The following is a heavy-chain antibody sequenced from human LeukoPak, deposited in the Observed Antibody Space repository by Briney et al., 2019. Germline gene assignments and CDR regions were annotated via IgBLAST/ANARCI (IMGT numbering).Heavy chain of an antibody. Sequence: GGSLRLSCAGSRFTFSSYWLSWVRQAPGKGLEWVSGINWNSGRINYADSVKGRFTISRDNAKNSLYLQMNSLRAEDTALYYCAKASGWYHYYYMDVWGKGTTVTISS. CDR1: RFTFSSYW. D-gene: IGHD6-19*01. V-gene: IGHV3-9*01. J-gene: IGHJ6*03. CDR3: AKASGWYHYYYMDV. CDR2: INWNSGRI.